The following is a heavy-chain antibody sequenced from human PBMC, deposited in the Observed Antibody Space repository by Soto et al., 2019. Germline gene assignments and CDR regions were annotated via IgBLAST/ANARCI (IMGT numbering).Heavy chain of an antibody. D-gene: IGHD3-3*01. CDR2: INHSGST. V-gene: IGHV4-34*01. Sequence: SETLSLTCAVYGGSFSGYYWSWIRQSPGKGLEWIGEINHSGSTNYNPSLKSRVTMSVDTSKNQFSLKLSSVTAADTAVYYCARGNYDPEDYYYGMDVWGQGTTVTVSS. J-gene: IGHJ6*02. CDR1: GGSFSGYY. CDR3: ARGNYDPEDYYYGMDV.